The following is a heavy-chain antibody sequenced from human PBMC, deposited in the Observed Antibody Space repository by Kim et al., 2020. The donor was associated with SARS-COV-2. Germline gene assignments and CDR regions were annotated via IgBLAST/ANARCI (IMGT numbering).Heavy chain of an antibody. CDR3: ASSGTYSSFDY. CDR2: IWYDGSKT. CDR1: GFTFSSYG. V-gene: IGHV3-33*08. J-gene: IGHJ4*02. Sequence: GGSLRLSCAASGFTFSSYGMHWVRQAPAKGLGWVAVIWYDGSKTYYADSVRGRFTISRDNSKNTLYLQMNSLRAEDTAVFYCASSGTYSSFDYWGQGTLVTVSS. D-gene: IGHD1-26*01.